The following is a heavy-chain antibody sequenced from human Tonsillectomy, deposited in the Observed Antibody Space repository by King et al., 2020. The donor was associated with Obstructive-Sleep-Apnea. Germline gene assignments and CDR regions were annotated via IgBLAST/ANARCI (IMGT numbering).Heavy chain of an antibody. CDR1: GGSISSSSYY. J-gene: IGHJ4*02. CDR3: ARDDYYGSGIDY. CDR2: IYYSGST. Sequence: VQLQESGPGLVKPSETLSLTCTVSGGSISSSSYYWGWIRQPPGKGLEWIGSIYYSGSTYDNPSLKSRVTISVDTSKNQFSLKLSSVTAADTAVYYCARDDYYGSGIDYWGQGTLVTVSS. V-gene: IGHV4-39*07. D-gene: IGHD3-10*01.